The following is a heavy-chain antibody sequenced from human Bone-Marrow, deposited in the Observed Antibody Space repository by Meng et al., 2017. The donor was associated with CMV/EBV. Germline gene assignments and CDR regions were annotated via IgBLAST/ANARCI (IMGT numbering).Heavy chain of an antibody. V-gene: IGHV3-33*05. J-gene: IGHJ4*02. Sequence: GGSLRLSCVASGFTFSDFGMHWVRWAPGKGLEWVGLTSYDGSNTYYADSVDGRFTISRDNSENTLFLQMTNLRADDTAIYYCVKGNFDYWGQGTRVTVSS. D-gene: IGHD2-21*01. CDR3: VKGNFDY. CDR1: GFTFSDFG. CDR2: TSYDGSNT.